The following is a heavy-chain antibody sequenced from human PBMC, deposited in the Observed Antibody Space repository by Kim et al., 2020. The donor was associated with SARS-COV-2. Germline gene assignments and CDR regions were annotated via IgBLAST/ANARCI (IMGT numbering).Heavy chain of an antibody. Sequence: GGSLRLSCAASGFTFRNYAMSWVRQAPGKGLEWVSAISGSGVSTFYADSVKGRFTISRDNSKSTLSLQMNSLRAEDTAVYYCTSPRGFGALLGSFDYWGQGTLVTVSS. CDR2: ISGSGVST. J-gene: IGHJ4*02. CDR1: GFTFRNYA. CDR3: TSPRGFGALLGSFDY. D-gene: IGHD3-10*01. V-gene: IGHV3-23*01.